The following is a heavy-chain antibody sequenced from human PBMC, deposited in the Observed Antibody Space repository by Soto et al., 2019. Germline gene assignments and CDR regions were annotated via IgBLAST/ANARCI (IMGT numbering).Heavy chain of an antibody. CDR3: ASGLGWFDP. CDR2: LYYSEAT. V-gene: IGHV4-39*01. Sequence: PSGTLSLTCTVSGDSVSSSSYYWGWIRQPPGKGLEWIGSLYYSEATYYNPSLKSRVTISVDTSKNQFSLKLNSVTAADTAVYYCASGLGWFDPWGQGTLVTVSS. CDR1: GDSVSSSSYY. J-gene: IGHJ5*02.